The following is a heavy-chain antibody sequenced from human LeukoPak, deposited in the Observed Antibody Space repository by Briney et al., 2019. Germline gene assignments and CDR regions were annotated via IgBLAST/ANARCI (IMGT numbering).Heavy chain of an antibody. CDR3: ARGLRITIFGVVIGPAAEYFQH. Sequence: SETLSLTCAVYGGSFSGYYWSWIRQPPGKGLEWIGEINHSGSTNYNPSLKSRVTISVDTSKNQFSLKLSSVTAADTAVYYCARGLRITIFGVVIGPAAEYFQHWGQGTLVTVSS. CDR2: INHSGST. J-gene: IGHJ1*01. V-gene: IGHV4-34*01. CDR1: GGSFSGYY. D-gene: IGHD3-3*01.